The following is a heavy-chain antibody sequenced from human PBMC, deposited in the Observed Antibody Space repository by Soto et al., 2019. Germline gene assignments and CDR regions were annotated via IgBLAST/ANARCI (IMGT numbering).Heavy chain of an antibody. Sequence: QVQLVQSGAEVKKPGSSVKVSCKASGGTFSSYAISWVRQAPGQGLEWMGGIIPIFGTANYAQKFQGRVTITADESTSTAYMELSSLRSEDTAVYYCARQPSGYSGYDLYYYYGMDVWGQGTTVTVSS. CDR1: GGTFSSYA. V-gene: IGHV1-69*01. J-gene: IGHJ6*02. CDR3: ARQPSGYSGYDLYYYYGMDV. D-gene: IGHD5-12*01. CDR2: IIPIFGTA.